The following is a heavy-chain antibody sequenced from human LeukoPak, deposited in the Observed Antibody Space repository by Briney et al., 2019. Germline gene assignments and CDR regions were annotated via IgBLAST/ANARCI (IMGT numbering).Heavy chain of an antibody. CDR3: ARHIVGATSDFDV. J-gene: IGHJ3*01. CDR2: IGGNSYYT. CDR1: GFTFSDYY. Sequence: PGGSLRLSCAASGFTFSDYYTSWIRQAPGKGLEWLSYIGGNSYYTNYADSLKGRFTISRDNAKNSLYLQMNSLRVEDTAVYYCARHIVGATSDFDVWGQGTMVTVSS. V-gene: IGHV3-11*03. D-gene: IGHD1-26*01.